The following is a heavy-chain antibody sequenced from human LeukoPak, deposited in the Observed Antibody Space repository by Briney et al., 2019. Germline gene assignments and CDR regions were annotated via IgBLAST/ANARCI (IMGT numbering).Heavy chain of an antibody. CDR1: GYTFTSYD. V-gene: IGHV1-8*03. D-gene: IGHD4-17*01. CDR2: MNPNSGNT. J-gene: IGHJ6*03. Sequence: GASVKVSCKASGYTFTSYDINWVRQVTGQGLEWMGWMNPNSGNTGYAQKFQGRVTITRNTSISTAYMELSSLRSEDTAVYYCARTYGDYLGYYYYYMDVWGKGTTVTVSS. CDR3: ARTYGDYLGYYYYYMDV.